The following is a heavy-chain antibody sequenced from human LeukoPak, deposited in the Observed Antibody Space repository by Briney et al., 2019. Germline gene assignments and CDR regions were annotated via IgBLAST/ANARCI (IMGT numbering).Heavy chain of an antibody. CDR1: GYTFSGYY. D-gene: IGHD4-17*01. J-gene: IGHJ4*02. CDR2: INPNNGGT. CDR3: ARDVSDYGGNSPLY. V-gene: IGHV1-2*02. Sequence: ASVKVSCKASGYTFSGYYIHWVRQAPGQGLEWMGWINPNNGGTNYAQKFQGRVSMTRDTSISTAYMELSSLKSDDTAKYYCARDVSDYGGNSPLYWGRGTLVTVSS.